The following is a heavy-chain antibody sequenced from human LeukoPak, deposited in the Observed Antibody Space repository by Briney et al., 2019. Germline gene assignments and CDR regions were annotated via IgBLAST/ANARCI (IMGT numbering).Heavy chain of an antibody. CDR1: GFTFSSYG. V-gene: IGHV3-30*02. J-gene: IGHJ6*02. CDR3: AKDFYSFTVFGSAVAGIRYYYYGMDV. Sequence: QPGGSLRLSCAASGFTFSSYGMHWVRQAPGKGLEWVAFIRYDGSNKYYADSVKGRFSISRDNSKNTLYLQMNSLRAEDTAVYYCAKDFYSFTVFGSAVAGIRYYYYGMDVWGQGTTVTVSS. D-gene: IGHD6-19*01. CDR2: IRYDGSNK.